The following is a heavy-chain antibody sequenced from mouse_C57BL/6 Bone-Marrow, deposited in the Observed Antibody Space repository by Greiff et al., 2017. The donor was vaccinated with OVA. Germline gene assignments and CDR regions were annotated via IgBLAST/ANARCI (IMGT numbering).Heavy chain of an antibody. D-gene: IGHD4-1*01. CDR1: GYTFTSYW. CDR2: INPSNGGP. J-gene: IGHJ2*01. CDR3: ARRLGLDLYYFDY. V-gene: IGHV1-53*01. Sequence: QVQLQQPGTELVKPGASVKLSCKASGYTFTSYWMHWVKQRPGQGLEWIGNINPSNGGPNYTETFKSKATLTVDKSSSTAYMQLSSLTSEDSAVYYCARRLGLDLYYFDYWGQGTTLTVSS.